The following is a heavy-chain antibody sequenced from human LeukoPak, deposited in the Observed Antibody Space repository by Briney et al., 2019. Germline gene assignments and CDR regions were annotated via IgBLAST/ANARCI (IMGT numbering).Heavy chain of an antibody. J-gene: IGHJ4*02. Sequence: GGSLRLSCAGSGFTFSTFWMHWVRQAPGKGVEWVSRIKTSTTYADSVKGRFTISRDNANNTLYLQMNSLRPEDTAVYYCARGGYFDNWGQGTLVIVSS. V-gene: IGHV3-74*03. CDR2: IKTST. CDR1: GFTFSTFW. CDR3: ARGGYFDN.